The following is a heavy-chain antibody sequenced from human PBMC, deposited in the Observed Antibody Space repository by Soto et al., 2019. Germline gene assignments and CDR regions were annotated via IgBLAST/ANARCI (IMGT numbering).Heavy chain of an antibody. J-gene: IGHJ6*02. V-gene: IGHV1-69*01. Sequence: QVQVVQSGVEVRRPGSSVKVSCKASGDTFKNCVISWVRQAPGQGIEWMGGIIPLFGTTDFAKRFQGRLTITTDESTTTAYMELSRLRSEDTATYYCAAELGFRKLSVVWGQGTTVIVSS. CDR3: AAELGFRKLSVV. D-gene: IGHD7-27*01. CDR1: GDTFKNCV. CDR2: IIPLFGTT.